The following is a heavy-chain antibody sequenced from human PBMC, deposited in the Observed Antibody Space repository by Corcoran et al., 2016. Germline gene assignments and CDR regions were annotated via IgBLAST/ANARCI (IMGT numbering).Heavy chain of an antibody. J-gene: IGHJ6*02. CDR1: GYTFSGYA. CDR2: INTGNGNT. V-gene: IGHV1-3*04. Sequence: QVQLVQSGAEVKKPGASVKVSCKASGYTFSGYAMHWVRQAPGQRLEWMGWINTGNGNTRYSRRFQGRVTITRDTAASTAYMELSSLRSEDTAVYYCVRDLPYSFYFYGMDVWGQGTTVTVSS. D-gene: IGHD4-4*01. CDR3: VRDLPYSFYFYGMDV.